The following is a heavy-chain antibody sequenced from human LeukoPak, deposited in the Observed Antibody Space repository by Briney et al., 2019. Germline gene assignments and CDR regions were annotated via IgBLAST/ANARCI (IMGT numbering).Heavy chain of an antibody. D-gene: IGHD6-19*01. V-gene: IGHV3-30*18. Sequence: GGSLRLSCAASGFTFSSYGMHWVRQAPGKGLEWVAVISYDGSNKYYADSVKGRFTISRDNSKNTLYLQMNSLRAEDTAVYYCAKDSYYSGWYLNDDYGMDVWGQGTTVTVSS. J-gene: IGHJ6*02. CDR1: GFTFSSYG. CDR3: AKDSYYSGWYLNDDYGMDV. CDR2: ISYDGSNK.